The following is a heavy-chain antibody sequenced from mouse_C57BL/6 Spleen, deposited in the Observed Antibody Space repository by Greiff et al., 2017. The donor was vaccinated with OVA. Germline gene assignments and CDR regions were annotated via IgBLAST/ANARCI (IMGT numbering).Heavy chain of an antibody. CDR3: TYYYGSSYEYFDY. D-gene: IGHD1-1*01. V-gene: IGHV14-1*01. J-gene: IGHJ2*01. Sequence: EVMLVESGAELVRPGASVKLSCTASGFNIKDYYMHWVKQRPEQGLEWIGRIDPEDGDTDYAPKFQGKATLTADTSSNTAYLQLSSLTSEDNAVYYFTYYYGSSYEYFDYWGQGTTLTVSS. CDR2: IDPEDGDT. CDR1: GFNIKDYY.